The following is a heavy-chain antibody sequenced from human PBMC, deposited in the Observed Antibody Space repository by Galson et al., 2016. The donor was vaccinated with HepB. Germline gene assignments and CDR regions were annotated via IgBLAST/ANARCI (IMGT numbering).Heavy chain of an antibody. D-gene: IGHD2-2*01. Sequence: SLRLSCAASGFTFSNYAMSWVRQAPGKGLEWVSAVGGTGGSIYYGDSVKGRFTISRDNSKNTLYLQMNSLRADDTAGYYCARGSTSRFDYWGQGTLVTFSS. CDR2: VGGTGGSI. CDR1: GFTFSNYA. CDR3: ARGSTSRFDY. J-gene: IGHJ4*02. V-gene: IGHV3-23*01.